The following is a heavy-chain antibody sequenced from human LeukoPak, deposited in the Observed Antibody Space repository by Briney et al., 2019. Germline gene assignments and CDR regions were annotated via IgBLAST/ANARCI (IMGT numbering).Heavy chain of an antibody. CDR1: GFTFSTYA. CDR2: LSGSGGST. Sequence: GGSLRLSCAASGFTFSTYAMSWVRQAPGKGLEWVSTLSGSGGSTYYADSVKGRFTISRDNSKNTLYLQMNSLRAEDTAVYYCARDLGYCSSSSCHHAFDIWGQGTMVTVSS. J-gene: IGHJ3*02. V-gene: IGHV3-23*01. CDR3: ARDLGYCSSSSCHHAFDI. D-gene: IGHD2-2*01.